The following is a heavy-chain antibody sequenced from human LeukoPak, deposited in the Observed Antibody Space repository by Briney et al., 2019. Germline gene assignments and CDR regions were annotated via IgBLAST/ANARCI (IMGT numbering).Heavy chain of an antibody. Sequence: GGSLRLSCAASGFTFSTYSMNWVRQAPGKGLEWVSYISSSGSTIYYADSVKGRFTISRDNAKNSLYLQMSSLRAEDTAVYYCARDAYYYDSSGYSGDFDYWGQGTLVTVSS. D-gene: IGHD3-22*01. CDR2: ISSSGSTI. J-gene: IGHJ4*02. CDR1: GFTFSTYS. V-gene: IGHV3-48*01. CDR3: ARDAYYYDSSGYSGDFDY.